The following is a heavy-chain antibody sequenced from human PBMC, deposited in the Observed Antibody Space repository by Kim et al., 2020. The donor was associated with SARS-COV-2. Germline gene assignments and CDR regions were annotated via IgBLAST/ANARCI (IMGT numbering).Heavy chain of an antibody. V-gene: IGHV4-59*09. CDR2: YYSGST. J-gene: IGHJ4*02. Sequence: YYSGSTNYTPSLKSQVTISVDTSKNQFSLKLSSVTAADTAVYYCARGFHYWGQGTLVTVSS. CDR3: ARGFHY.